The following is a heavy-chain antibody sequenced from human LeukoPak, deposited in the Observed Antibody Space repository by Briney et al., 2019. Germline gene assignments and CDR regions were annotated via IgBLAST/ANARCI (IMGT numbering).Heavy chain of an antibody. V-gene: IGHV4-38-2*02. Sequence: SETLSLTCTVSGYSISSGYYWGWIRQPPGKGLEWIGSIYHSGSTYYNPPLKSRVTISVDTSKNQFSLKLSSVTAADTAVYYCARAGRHQLLWYFDYWGQGTLVTVSS. J-gene: IGHJ4*02. D-gene: IGHD2-2*01. CDR2: IYHSGST. CDR3: ARAGRHQLLWYFDY. CDR1: GYSISSGYY.